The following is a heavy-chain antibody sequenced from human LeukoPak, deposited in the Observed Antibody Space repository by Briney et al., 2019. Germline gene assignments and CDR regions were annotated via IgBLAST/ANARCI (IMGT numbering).Heavy chain of an antibody. V-gene: IGHV4-39*07. Sequence: SETLSLTCNVSGGSISSRAYYWGWIRQPPGKGLEWIGSIYYSGSTYYNPSLKSRVTISVDTSKNQFSLKLSSVTAADTAVYYCARSPEYSSGWPFGYWGQGTLVTVSS. J-gene: IGHJ4*02. CDR1: GGSISSRAYY. CDR2: IYYSGST. CDR3: ARSPEYSSGWPFGY. D-gene: IGHD6-19*01.